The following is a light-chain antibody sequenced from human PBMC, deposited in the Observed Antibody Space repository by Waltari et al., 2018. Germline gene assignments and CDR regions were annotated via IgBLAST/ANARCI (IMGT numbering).Light chain of an antibody. J-gene: IGKJ2*01. Sequence: EVVLTQSPATLSLSPGDGPTLSCRASQSVGTYLAWFQQKPGQPPRLLIYDASNRATGIPPMFSGRGSGTYFTLTISYLEPEDFAVYYCQQRSDWLYTFGQGTKLEMK. V-gene: IGKV3-11*01. CDR2: DAS. CDR3: QQRSDWLYT. CDR1: QSVGTY.